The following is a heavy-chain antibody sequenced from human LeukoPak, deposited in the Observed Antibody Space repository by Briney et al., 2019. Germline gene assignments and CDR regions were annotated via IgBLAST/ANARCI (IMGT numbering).Heavy chain of an antibody. V-gene: IGHV4-31*02. J-gene: IGHJ6*03. Sequence: SQTLSLTCTVSGGSISSDGYYWSWIRQRPGKGLEWIGYIYYSGSTYYNPFLKSRITISVDTFKNQFSLTLSSATAADTAVYYCARDASGYCHMDVWGKGTTVTVSS. CDR3: ARDASGYCHMDV. CDR2: IYYSGST. D-gene: IGHD7-27*01. CDR1: GGSISSDGYY.